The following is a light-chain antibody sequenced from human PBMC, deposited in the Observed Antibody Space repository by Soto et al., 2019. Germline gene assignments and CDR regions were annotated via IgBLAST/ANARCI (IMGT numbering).Light chain of an antibody. CDR3: SSYRRSSTPWV. J-gene: IGLJ3*02. CDR1: SSDVGRYNH. V-gene: IGLV2-14*01. Sequence: QSALTQPASVSGSPGQSITISCTGTSSDVGRYNHVSWYQQYPGKAPKLMIFEVSDRPSGVSNRFSGSKSGNTASLTISGLQAEDEADYYCSSYRRSSTPWVFGGGTKVTVL. CDR2: EVS.